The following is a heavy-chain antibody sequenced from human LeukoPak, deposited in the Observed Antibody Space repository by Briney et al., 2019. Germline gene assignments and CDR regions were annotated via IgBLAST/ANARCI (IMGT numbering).Heavy chain of an antibody. J-gene: IGHJ6*03. CDR2: TNGDGTSA. Sequence: GGSLRLSCAASGFTLRDYWMHWVRQTPGKGLLWVSRTNGDGTSATNAGSVKGRFTISRDNAKNTLYLQMNSLRAKDTAVYYCARVAYCGGDCYSLDYYYMDVWGKGTTVTVSS. CDR1: GFTLRDYW. D-gene: IGHD2-21*02. CDR3: ARVAYCGGDCYSLDYYYMDV. V-gene: IGHV3-74*01.